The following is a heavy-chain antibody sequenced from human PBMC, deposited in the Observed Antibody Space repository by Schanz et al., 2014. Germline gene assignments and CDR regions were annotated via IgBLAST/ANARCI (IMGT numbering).Heavy chain of an antibody. CDR1: GFTFSSYG. D-gene: IGHD1-1*01. Sequence: QVHLVESGGGVVQPGRSLRLSCAASGFTFSSYGMHWVRQAPGKGLEWVAIIWYDGSNKYYADSVKGRFTISRDNSKNTLFLQMSSLRAEDTAVFYCARDGAELYYFDDWGQGTLVTVSS. CDR2: IWYDGSNK. CDR3: ARDGAELYYFDD. V-gene: IGHV3-33*01. J-gene: IGHJ4*02.